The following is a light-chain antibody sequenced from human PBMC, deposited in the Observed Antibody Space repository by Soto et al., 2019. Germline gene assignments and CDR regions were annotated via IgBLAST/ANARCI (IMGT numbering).Light chain of an antibody. J-gene: IGLJ1*01. CDR2: DVS. V-gene: IGLV2-14*03. CDR1: SRDVGTYAY. Sequence: QSALTQSASVSGSPGQSITISCTGTSRDVGTYAYVSWYQHHPGKAPQLIIYDVSNRPSGVSHRFSGSKSGNTASLTISGLLSEDEADYFCSSYTGSSPSYVFGTGTKVTVL. CDR3: SSYTGSSPSYV.